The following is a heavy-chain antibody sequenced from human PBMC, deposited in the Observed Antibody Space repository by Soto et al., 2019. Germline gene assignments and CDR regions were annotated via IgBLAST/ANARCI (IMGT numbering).Heavy chain of an antibody. Sequence: GGSLRLSCVVSGFTFSDYYMTWISQAPGEGLEWVSYVSPSGDAKSHADSVTGRFTISRDNAKNSLYLQMNSLRVEHTAIYYCARGHLGLDSWGQGIPVTVSS. D-gene: IGHD3-3*02. CDR1: GFTFSDYY. CDR2: VSPSGDAK. J-gene: IGHJ4*02. CDR3: ARGHLGLDS. V-gene: IGHV3-11*01.